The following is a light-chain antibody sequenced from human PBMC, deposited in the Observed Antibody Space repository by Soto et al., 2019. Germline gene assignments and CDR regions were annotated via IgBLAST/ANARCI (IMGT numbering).Light chain of an antibody. J-gene: IGKJ2*01. CDR3: QQTYSTPYT. CDR2: TSG. Sequence: IQMTQSPSSLSASVGDRVTITCRASQRITTYLNWYQRKPGEAPKLLISTSGTLQRGVPSRFSGSGSGTDFTLTITALRPEDFATYFCQQTYSTPYTFGQGTKLEI. CDR1: QRITTY. V-gene: IGKV1-39*01.